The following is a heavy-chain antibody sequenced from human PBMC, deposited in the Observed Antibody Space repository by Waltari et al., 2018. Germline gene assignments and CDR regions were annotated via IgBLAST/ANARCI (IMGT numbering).Heavy chain of an antibody. CDR2: IKQDGGVK. CDR3: ARAELLNHDAFDI. J-gene: IGHJ3*02. V-gene: IGHV3-7*01. Sequence: EVQLVESGGGLVQPGGSLRLSCAASGFTFSSYWMSWVRQAPGKWLEWVAHIKQDGGVKYYVDSVTGRFTISVDNAKNSLYLQMNSLRAEDTAVYYCARAELLNHDAFDIWCQGTMVTVSS. D-gene: IGHD1-26*01. CDR1: GFTFSSYW.